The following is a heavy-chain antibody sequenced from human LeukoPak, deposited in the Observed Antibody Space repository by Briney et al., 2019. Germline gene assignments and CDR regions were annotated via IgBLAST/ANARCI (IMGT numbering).Heavy chain of an antibody. D-gene: IGHD6-6*01. V-gene: IGHV4-34*01. Sequence: ASETLSLTCAVYGGSFSGYYWSWIRQPPGKGLEWIGEINHSGSTNYNPSLKSRVTISVDTSKNQFSLKLSSVTAADTAVYYCARSLARPSDYWGQGTLVTVSS. CDR1: GGSFSGYY. CDR2: INHSGST. J-gene: IGHJ4*02. CDR3: ARSLARPSDY.